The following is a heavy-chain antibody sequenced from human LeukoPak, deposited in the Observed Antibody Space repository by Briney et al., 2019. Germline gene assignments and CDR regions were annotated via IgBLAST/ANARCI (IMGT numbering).Heavy chain of an antibody. J-gene: IGHJ4*02. CDR2: INPNSGGT. CDR3: ASDAVSSWYYYFDY. CDR1: GYTFTGYY. D-gene: IGHD6-13*01. V-gene: IGHV1-2*02. Sequence: ASVKVSCKASGYTFTGYYMHWVRQAPGQGLEWMGWINPNSGGTNYAQKFQGRVTMTRDTSISTAYMELSRLRSDDMAVYYCASDAVSSWYYYFDYWGQGTLVTVSS.